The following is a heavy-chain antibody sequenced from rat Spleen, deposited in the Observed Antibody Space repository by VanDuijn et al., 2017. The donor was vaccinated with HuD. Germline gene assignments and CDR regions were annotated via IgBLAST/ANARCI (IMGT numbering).Heavy chain of an antibody. D-gene: IGHD1-12*02. CDR3: AKAYDGTLDA. Sequence: EVQLVESDGGLVQPGRSLKLSCAASGFTFTNYDMAWVRQAPTKGLEWVASISTDGGNTYYRDSVKGRFTISRDHAKSTLYLQMNSLRSEDTATYYCAKAYDGTLDAWGQGASVTVSS. V-gene: IGHV5S23*01. CDR2: ISTDGGNT. J-gene: IGHJ4*01. CDR1: GFTFTNYD.